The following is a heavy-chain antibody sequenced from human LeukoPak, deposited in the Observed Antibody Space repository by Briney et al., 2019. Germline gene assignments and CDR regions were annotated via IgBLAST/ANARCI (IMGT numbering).Heavy chain of an antibody. CDR1: GFTFSSYA. J-gene: IGHJ4*02. Sequence: PGGSLRLSCAASGFTFSSYAMSWVRQAPGKGLEWVSAISGGGGSTYYADSVKGRFTISRDNSKNTLYLQMNSLRAEDTAVYYCAKSYDYGDYVPIDYWGQGTLVTVSS. D-gene: IGHD4-17*01. CDR3: AKSYDYGDYVPIDY. V-gene: IGHV3-23*01. CDR2: ISGGGGST.